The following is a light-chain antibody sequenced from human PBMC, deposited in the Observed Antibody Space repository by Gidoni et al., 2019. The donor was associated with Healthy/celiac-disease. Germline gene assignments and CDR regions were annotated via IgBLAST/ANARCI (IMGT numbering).Light chain of an antibody. CDR1: QSVLYSSNNKNY. V-gene: IGKV4-1*01. J-gene: IGKJ1*01. CDR2: WAS. Sequence: DILMTQSSDSLAVSLGERATINCKSSQSVLYSSNNKNYLAWYQQKPGQPPKLLIYWASTRESGVPDRFSGSGSGTDFTLTISSLQAEDVAVYYCQQYYSTPRTFGQXTKVEIK. CDR3: QQYYSTPRT.